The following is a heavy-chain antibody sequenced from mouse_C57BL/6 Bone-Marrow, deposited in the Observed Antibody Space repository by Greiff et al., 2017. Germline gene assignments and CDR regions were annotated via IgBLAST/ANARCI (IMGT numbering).Heavy chain of an antibody. CDR1: GYTFTDYY. CDR3: ARDYYGSSPWFAY. J-gene: IGHJ3*01. Sequence: QVQLKESGPELVKPGASVKISCKASGYTFTDYYLNWVKQRPGHGLEWIGWIFPGSGSTYYNEKFKGKATLTVDKSSSTAYMLLSSLTSEDSAVYFCARDYYGSSPWFAYWGQGTLVNVSA. CDR2: IFPGSGST. D-gene: IGHD1-1*01. V-gene: IGHV1-75*01.